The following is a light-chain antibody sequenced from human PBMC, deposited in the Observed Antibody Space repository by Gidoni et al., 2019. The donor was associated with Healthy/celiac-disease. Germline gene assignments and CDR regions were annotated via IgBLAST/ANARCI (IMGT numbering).Light chain of an antibody. CDR3: QQYNSYSRT. V-gene: IGKV1-5*03. CDR1: QSISSW. J-gene: IGKJ1*01. Sequence: DIQMTQSPSTLSASVGDRVTITCRASQSISSWFAWYQQKPGKPPKLLIYKASSLESGVPSRFSGRGSGTEFTLTISSLQPDDFATYYCQQYNSYSRTFGQGTKVEIK. CDR2: KAS.